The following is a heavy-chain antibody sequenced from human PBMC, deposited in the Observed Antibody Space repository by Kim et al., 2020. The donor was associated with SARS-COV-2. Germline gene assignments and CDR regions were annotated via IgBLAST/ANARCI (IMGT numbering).Heavy chain of an antibody. CDR3: ARGYSGYALDY. Sequence: GGSLRLSCAASGFTFSSYWMHWVRQAPGKGLVWVSRINSDGSSTSYADSVKGRFTISRDNAKNTLYLQMNSLRAEDTAVYYCARGYSGYALDYWGQGTLVTVSS. J-gene: IGHJ4*02. CDR1: GFTFSSYW. V-gene: IGHV3-74*01. CDR2: INSDGSST. D-gene: IGHD5-12*01.